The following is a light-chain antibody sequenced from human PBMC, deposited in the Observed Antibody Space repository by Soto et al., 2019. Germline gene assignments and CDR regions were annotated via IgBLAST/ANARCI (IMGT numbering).Light chain of an antibody. V-gene: IGLV2-14*01. CDR1: SSDVGGYNY. CDR2: EVS. J-gene: IGLJ1*01. Sequence: QSVLTQPASVSLSPGQSITISCTGTSSDVGGYNYVSWYQQHPGKAPKLMIYEVSNRPSGVSNRFSGSKSGNTASLTISGLQAEDEADYYCSSYTSSSRWVFGTGTKVTVL. CDR3: SSYTSSSRWV.